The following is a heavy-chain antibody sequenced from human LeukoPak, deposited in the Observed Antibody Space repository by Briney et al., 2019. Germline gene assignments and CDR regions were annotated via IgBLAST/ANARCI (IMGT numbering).Heavy chain of an antibody. D-gene: IGHD6-13*01. V-gene: IGHV4-59*08. J-gene: IGHJ4*02. CDR3: ARRGIAAAAPFDY. Sequence: PSETLSLTCTVSGGSISSYYWSWIRQPPGKGLEWIGYIHYSGSTNYNPSLKSRVTISVDTSKNQFSLKLSSVTAADTAVYYCARRGIAAAAPFDYWGQGTLVTVSS. CDR1: GGSISSYY. CDR2: IHYSGST.